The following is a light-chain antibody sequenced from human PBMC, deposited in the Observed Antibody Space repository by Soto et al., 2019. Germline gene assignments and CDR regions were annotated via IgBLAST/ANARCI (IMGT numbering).Light chain of an antibody. V-gene: IGKV1-6*01. J-gene: IGKJ1*01. CDR3: LQDYNYPWA. CDR2: AAS. CDR1: QGIRND. Sequence: AIQMTQSPSSLSASVGDRVTITCRASQGIRNDLGWYQQKPGKAPKLLIYAASSLQSGVPSRFSGNESGTDFTLNISSLQPEDFATYYCLQDYNYPWAFGQGTKVEIK.